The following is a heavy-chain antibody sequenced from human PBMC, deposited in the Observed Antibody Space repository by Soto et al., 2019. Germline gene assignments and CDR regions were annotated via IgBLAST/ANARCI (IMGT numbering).Heavy chain of an antibody. Sequence: QLVESGGGVVQPGRSLRLSCAASGFTFSNYDMHWVRQAPGKGLEWVAVVSKDVNSKYYVGSVQGRFTISRDNSKNTLYLQMNSLRAEDPAMYYCTRGIKGGLDPWGQGTLVTVSS. J-gene: IGHJ5*02. CDR2: VSKDVNSK. V-gene: IGHV3-30-3*01. CDR3: TRGIKGGLDP. CDR1: GFTFSNYD.